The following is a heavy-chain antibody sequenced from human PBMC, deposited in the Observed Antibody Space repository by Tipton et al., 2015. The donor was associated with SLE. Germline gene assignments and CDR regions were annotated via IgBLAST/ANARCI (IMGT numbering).Heavy chain of an antibody. CDR1: GFTFSSYT. CDR3: ATIYSGYDSPDF. D-gene: IGHD5-12*01. Sequence: GSLRLSCAASGFTFSSYTMNWVRQAPGKGLEWVSSISGDSSYIFYADSLKGRFTISRDNAKNSMYLQMNSLRADDTAVYYCATIYSGYDSPDFWGQGTLVTVSS. V-gene: IGHV3-21*01. J-gene: IGHJ4*02. CDR2: ISGDSSYI.